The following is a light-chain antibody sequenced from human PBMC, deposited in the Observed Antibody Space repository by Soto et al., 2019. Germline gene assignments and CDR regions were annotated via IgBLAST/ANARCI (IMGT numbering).Light chain of an antibody. CDR2: DAS. CDR1: QSVGSY. CDR3: QQRSEYPPTYT. Sequence: ETVLTQSPATLSLSPGERATLSCRASQSVGSYLGWYQQKPGQAPRLLIYDASNRATGIPARFSGSGSGTDFTLTISSLEPEDFAVYYCQQRSEYPPTYTFGQGTKLEIK. J-gene: IGKJ2*01. V-gene: IGKV3-11*01.